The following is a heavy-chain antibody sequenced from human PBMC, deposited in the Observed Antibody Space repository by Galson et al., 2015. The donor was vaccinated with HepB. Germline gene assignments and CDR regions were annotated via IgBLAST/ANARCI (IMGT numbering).Heavy chain of an antibody. CDR2: IRSKVYSGTT. CDR1: GFTFGDYA. CDR3: AKGRGAIHFLFGT. D-gene: IGHD2/OR15-2a*01. J-gene: IGHJ5*02. V-gene: IGHV3-49*03. Sequence: SLRLSCAVSGFTFGDYAMSWFRQAPGKGLEWVGFIRSKVYSGTTEYAASVKGRFTISTDDSKSIAYLQMNSLRAEDTALYYCAKGRGAIHFLFGTWGQGTLVTVSS.